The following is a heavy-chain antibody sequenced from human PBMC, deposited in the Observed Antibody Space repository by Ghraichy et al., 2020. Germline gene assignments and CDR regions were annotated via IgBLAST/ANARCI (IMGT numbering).Heavy chain of an antibody. CDR2: FYSGGST. CDR1: GFSVSSKY. V-gene: IGHV3-53*01. D-gene: IGHD1-1*01. J-gene: IGHJ6*02. CDR3: ARDSGNGDYGMDV. Sequence: GGSLRLSCAASGFSVSSKYMNWVRQAPGKGLEWVSVFYSGGSTYYADSVKGRFTISRDNSKNTLYLQMNSLRAEDTAVYYCARDSGNGDYGMDVWGQGTTVTVSS.